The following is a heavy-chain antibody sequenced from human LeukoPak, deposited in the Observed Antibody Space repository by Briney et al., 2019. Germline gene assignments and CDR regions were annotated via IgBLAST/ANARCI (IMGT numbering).Heavy chain of an antibody. D-gene: IGHD2-21*02. CDR1: GYTFTSYD. CDR3: ARVFTKTPGGDIYYWYFDL. CDR2: INPNRGDT. J-gene: IGHJ2*01. Sequence: GASVKVSCKASGYTFTSYDIHWVRQATGQGLEWMGRINPNRGDTGYAQKFQGRVTMTRDTSVSTAYMELRSLRSDDTAVYYCARVFTKTPGGDIYYWYFDLWGRGTLVTVSS. V-gene: IGHV1-8*01.